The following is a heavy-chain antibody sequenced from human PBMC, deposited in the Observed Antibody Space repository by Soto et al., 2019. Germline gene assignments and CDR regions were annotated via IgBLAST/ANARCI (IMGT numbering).Heavy chain of an antibody. Sequence: QVQLQESGPGLVKPSQTLSLTCTVSGGSISSGGYYWSWIRQHPGKGLEWIGYIYYSGSTYYNPSLKGRVTISVDTSKNQFSLKLSSVTAADTAVYYCARDARFGELSAFDYWGQGTLVTVSS. CDR2: IYYSGST. D-gene: IGHD3-10*01. CDR3: ARDARFGELSAFDY. J-gene: IGHJ4*02. CDR1: GGSISSGGYY. V-gene: IGHV4-31*03.